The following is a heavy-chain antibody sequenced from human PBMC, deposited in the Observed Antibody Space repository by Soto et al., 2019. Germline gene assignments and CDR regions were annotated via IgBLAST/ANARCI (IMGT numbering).Heavy chain of an antibody. CDR3: ARPFYDYIWGRDAFDI. CDR2: INAGNGNT. Sequence: QVQRVQSGAEVKKPGASVKVSCKASGYTFTSYAMHWVRQAPGQRLEWMGWINAGNGNTKYSQKFQGRVTITRDTSASTAYMELSSLRSEDTAVYYCARPFYDYIWGRDAFDIWGQGTMVTVSS. V-gene: IGHV1-3*01. CDR1: GYTFTSYA. J-gene: IGHJ3*02. D-gene: IGHD3-16*01.